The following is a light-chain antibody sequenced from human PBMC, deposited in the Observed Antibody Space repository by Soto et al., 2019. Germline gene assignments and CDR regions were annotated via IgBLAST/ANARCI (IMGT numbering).Light chain of an antibody. CDR2: RAS. V-gene: IGKV1-39*01. J-gene: IGKJ1*01. CDR1: QTISTF. Sequence: DIQMTQSPASLSASVGDRVTISCRASQTISTFLNWYQQKPGTAPRLLISRASSVQSGIPPRFSGSGSGRDFTLPISSLRPEDIATYFCQHSYSSPPWTFGQGTKVEV. CDR3: QHSYSSPPWT.